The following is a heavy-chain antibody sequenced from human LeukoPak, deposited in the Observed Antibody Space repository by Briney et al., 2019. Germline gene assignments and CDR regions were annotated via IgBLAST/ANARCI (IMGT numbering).Heavy chain of an antibody. D-gene: IGHD3-10*01. CDR3: ARSGLPMVRGVIIKSYYYYGIDV. J-gene: IGHJ6*02. CDR1: GYTFTSYD. Sequence: ASVKVSCKASGYTFTSYDINWVRQATGQGLEWMGWMNPNSGNTGYAQKFQGRVTMTRNTSISTAYMELSRLRSEDTGVYYCARSGLPMVRGVIIKSYYYYGIDVWGQGTTVTVSS. V-gene: IGHV1-8*01. CDR2: MNPNSGNT.